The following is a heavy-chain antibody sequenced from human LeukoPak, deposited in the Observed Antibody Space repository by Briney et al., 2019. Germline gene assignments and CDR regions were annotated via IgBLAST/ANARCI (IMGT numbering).Heavy chain of an antibody. D-gene: IGHD6-13*01. V-gene: IGHV3-23*01. CDR2: ISGSGIST. Sequence: GGSLRLSCAASGFTFSSYAMNWVRQAPGKGPEWVSHISGSGISTYYADSVKGQFTFSRDNSKNTLYLQMNSLRAEDTAVYYCAKDRSIAAGDDAFDIWGQGTMVTVSS. CDR1: GFTFSSYA. CDR3: AKDRSIAAGDDAFDI. J-gene: IGHJ3*02.